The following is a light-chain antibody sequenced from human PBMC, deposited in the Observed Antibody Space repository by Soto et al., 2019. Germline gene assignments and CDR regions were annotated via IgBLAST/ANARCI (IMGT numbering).Light chain of an antibody. CDR1: QSVSYN. CDR3: QQYKNWPPLT. CDR2: GAF. Sequence: EIVMTQSPATLSVSPGETATLSCRASQSVSYNLAWYQQKPGQGPRLLIYGAFSRATGIPARFSGSGAGTEFTLIIISLQSEDFALYYCQQYKNWPPLTFGGGTKVEIK. J-gene: IGKJ4*01. V-gene: IGKV3-15*01.